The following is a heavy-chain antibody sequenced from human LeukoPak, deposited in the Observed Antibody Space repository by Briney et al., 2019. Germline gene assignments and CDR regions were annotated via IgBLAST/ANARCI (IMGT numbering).Heavy chain of an antibody. CDR2: IYYSGST. J-gene: IGHJ3*02. CDR1: GGPISSGNYY. D-gene: IGHD6-6*01. Sequence: SETLSLTCTVSGGPISSGNYYWSWIRQPPGKGLEWIGYIYYSGSTNYNPSLKSRLTISIDTSENQFSLKLSSVTAADTAVYYCAREYSSSSGRRAFDIWGQGTMVTVSS. V-gene: IGHV4-61*01. CDR3: AREYSSSSGRRAFDI.